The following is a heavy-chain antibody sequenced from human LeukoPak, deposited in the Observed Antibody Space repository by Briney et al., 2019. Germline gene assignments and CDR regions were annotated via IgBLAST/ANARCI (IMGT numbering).Heavy chain of an antibody. CDR1: GFSFSIYA. V-gene: IGHV3-23*01. CDR2: ISPGGDTI. J-gene: IGHJ4*02. Sequence: GASLRLSCAASGFSFSIYAMSWVRQAPGKGLEWVSAISPGGDTIYYLDSVKGRFTISRDNSKNTPYLQMNSLRAEDTAVYYCARRTTVVGPAPFDHWGQGTLVTVSS. CDR3: ARRTTVVGPAPFDH. D-gene: IGHD4-23*01.